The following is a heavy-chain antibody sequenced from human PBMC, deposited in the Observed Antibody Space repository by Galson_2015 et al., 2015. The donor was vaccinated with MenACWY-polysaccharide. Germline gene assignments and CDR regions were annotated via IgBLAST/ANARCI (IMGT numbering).Heavy chain of an antibody. J-gene: IGHJ3*02. CDR2: ACASGGST. V-gene: IGHV3-23*01. CDR1: GFIFRSYA. Sequence: SRRLSCSASGFIFRSYAMTWIRPALGQGLEWASGACASGGSTVYTGSAKGRVTMSRDSSTRRLCLQKSSLRAEDTAVYFCAKDAGPGEYAYSWGSFDIWGRGTMITVSS. D-gene: IGHD3-16*01. CDR3: AKDAGPGEYAYSWGSFDI.